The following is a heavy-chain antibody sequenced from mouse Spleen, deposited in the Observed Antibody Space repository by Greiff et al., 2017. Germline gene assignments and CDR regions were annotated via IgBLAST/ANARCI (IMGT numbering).Heavy chain of an antibody. CDR2: IRSKSNNYAT. CDR3: VRRPYAMDY. CDR1: GISFNTYA. V-gene: IGHV10-1*01. J-gene: IGHJ4*01. Sequence: EVQGVESGGGLVQPKGSLKLSCAASGISFNTYAMNWVRQAPGKGLEWVARIRSKSNNYATYYADSVKDRFTISRDDSESMLYLQMNNLKTEDTAMYYCVRRPYAMDYWGQGTSVTVSS.